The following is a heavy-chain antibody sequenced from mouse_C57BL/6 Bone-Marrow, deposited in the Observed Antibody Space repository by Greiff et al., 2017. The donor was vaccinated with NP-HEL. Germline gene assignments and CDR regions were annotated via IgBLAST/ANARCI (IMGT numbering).Heavy chain of an antibody. CDR1: GFTFSDYG. D-gene: IGHD1-1*01. Sequence: EVQGVESGGGLVKPGGSLKLSCAASGFTFSDYGMHWVRQAPEKGLEWVAYISSGSGTIYYADTVKGRFTISRDNAKNTLVLQMTSLRSEDTSMYYCARCPYYGSSYDYAMDYWGQGTSVTVSS. J-gene: IGHJ4*01. V-gene: IGHV5-17*01. CDR2: ISSGSGTI. CDR3: ARCPYYGSSYDYAMDY.